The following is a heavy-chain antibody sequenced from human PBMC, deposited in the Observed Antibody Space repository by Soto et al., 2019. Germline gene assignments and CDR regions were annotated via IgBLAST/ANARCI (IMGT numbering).Heavy chain of an antibody. CDR3: VRYETYSSYYFDY. V-gene: IGHV1-18*01. CDR2: ISGYNGNT. CDR1: GYTFISYG. Sequence: QDHLVQSGAEVKQPGGSVKVSCKASGYTFISYGYSWVRQAPGQGLEWMGWISGYNGNTNYAQKFQGRVTMTTDTSTSTAYMELRSLSSDDTAVYYCVRYETYSSYYFDYWGQGTPVTVSS. D-gene: IGHD5-18*01. J-gene: IGHJ4*02.